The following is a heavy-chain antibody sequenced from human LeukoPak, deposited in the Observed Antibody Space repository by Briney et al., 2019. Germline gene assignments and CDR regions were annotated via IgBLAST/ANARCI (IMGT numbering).Heavy chain of an antibody. CDR2: ISGSGGTT. D-gene: IGHD3-16*01. Sequence: GGSLRLSCEASGFTFSTYVMSWVRQAPGEGLECVSSISGSGGTTYYADSVKGRFTISRDNSKNTVYLQLGTLTAEDPALSYSAKEKLRYYDNWGQGALGTVSS. J-gene: IGHJ4*02. V-gene: IGHV3-23*01. CDR1: GFTFSTYV. CDR3: AKEKLRYYDN.